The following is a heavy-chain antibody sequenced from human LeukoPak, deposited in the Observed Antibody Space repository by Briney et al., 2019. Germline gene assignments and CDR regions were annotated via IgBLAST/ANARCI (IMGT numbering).Heavy chain of an antibody. J-gene: IGHJ4*02. CDR1: GGSFSGYY. Sequence: PSETLSLTCAVYGGSFSGYYWGWIRQPPGKGLEWIGRIYYSGSTYYNPSLKSRVTISVDTSKNQFSLKLSPVTAADTAVYYCASINTRITIFGVVLFWGQGTLLTVSS. V-gene: IGHV4-34*01. D-gene: IGHD3-3*01. CDR3: ASINTRITIFGVVLF. CDR2: IYYSGST.